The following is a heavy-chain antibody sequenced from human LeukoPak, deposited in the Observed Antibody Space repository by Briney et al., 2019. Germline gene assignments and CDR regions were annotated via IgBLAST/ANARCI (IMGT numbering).Heavy chain of an antibody. J-gene: IGHJ4*02. D-gene: IGHD3-10*01. V-gene: IGHV3-23*01. CDR2: ISDSGGGT. Sequence: GGSLRLSCAASGFTFSSNAMNWVRQAPGKGLEWVSAISDSGGGTYYADSVKGRFTVSRDNSKNMLYLQMNSLRAEDTAVYYCAKEYGGSSSSDYWGQGTLVTVSS. CDR3: AKEYGGSSSSDY. CDR1: GFTFSSNA.